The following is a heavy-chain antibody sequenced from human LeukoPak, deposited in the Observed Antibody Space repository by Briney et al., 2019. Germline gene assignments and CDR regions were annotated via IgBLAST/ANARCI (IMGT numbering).Heavy chain of an antibody. D-gene: IGHD3-22*01. CDR1: GFTFSSYA. CDR3: ARSITMIDYFDY. J-gene: IGHJ4*02. V-gene: IGHV3-23*01. CDR2: ISGSGGST. Sequence: GGSLRLSCAASGFTFSSYAMSWVRQAPGKGLEWVSAISGSGGSTYYADSVKGRFTISRDNSKNTLYLQMNSLRAEDTAVYYCARSITMIDYFDYRGQGTLVTVSS.